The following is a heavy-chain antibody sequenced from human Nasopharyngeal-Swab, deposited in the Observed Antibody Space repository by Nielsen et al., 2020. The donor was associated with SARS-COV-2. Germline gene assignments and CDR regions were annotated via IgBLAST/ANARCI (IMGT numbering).Heavy chain of an antibody. V-gene: IGHV2-5*02. Sequence: WIRQPPGKALEWLALIYWDDDKRYSPSLKSRLTITKDTTKNQVVLRMTNVDPVDTGTYYCARVDVSGFYYYGLDVWGQGTTVTVSS. D-gene: IGHD5-12*01. J-gene: IGHJ6*02. CDR2: IYWDDDK. CDR3: ARVDVSGFYYYGLDV.